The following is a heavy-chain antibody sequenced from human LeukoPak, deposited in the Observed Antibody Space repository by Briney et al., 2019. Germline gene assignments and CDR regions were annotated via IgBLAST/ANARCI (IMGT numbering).Heavy chain of an antibody. J-gene: IGHJ4*02. CDR3: ARDPGDYYDSSGYQYFDY. CDR2: IWYDGSNK. CDR1: GFTFSSYG. Sequence: PGGSLRLSCAASGFTFSSYGMQWVRQAPGKGLEWVAVIWYDGSNKYYADSVKGRFTISRDNSKNTLYLQMNSLRAEDTAVYYCARDPGDYYDSSGYQYFDYWGQGTLVTVSS. V-gene: IGHV3-33*01. D-gene: IGHD3-22*01.